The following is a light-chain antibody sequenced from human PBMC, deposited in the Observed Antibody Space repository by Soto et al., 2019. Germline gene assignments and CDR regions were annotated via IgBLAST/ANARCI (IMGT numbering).Light chain of an antibody. V-gene: IGKV3-20*01. CDR3: QQYGSSGT. J-gene: IGKJ1*01. Sequence: EIVLTQSPATLSLSPGERATLSCRASQSVSNNYLAWYQQKPGQAPRLLIYGACNRATGIPDRFSGSGSGTDFTLTISRLEPEDFAVYYCQQYGSSGTFGQGTKVDIK. CDR1: QSVSNNY. CDR2: GAC.